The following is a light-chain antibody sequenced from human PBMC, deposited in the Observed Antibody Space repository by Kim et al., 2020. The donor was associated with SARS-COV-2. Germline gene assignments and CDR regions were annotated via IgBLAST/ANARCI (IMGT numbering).Light chain of an antibody. V-gene: IGKV4-1*01. Sequence: RPTLNCKSSQTVLYNSNNKNYLAWYQQKPGQAPKLLIYWASIRESGVSDRFSGSGSETDFTLTISSLQAEDVAVYYCQQYYSTPPSFGQGTKLEIK. CDR2: WAS. CDR3: QQYYSTPPS. J-gene: IGKJ2*03. CDR1: QTVLYNSNNKNY.